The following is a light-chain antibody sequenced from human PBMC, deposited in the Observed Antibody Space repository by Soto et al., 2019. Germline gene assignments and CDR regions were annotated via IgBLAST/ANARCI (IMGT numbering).Light chain of an antibody. J-gene: IGKJ2*01. V-gene: IGKV3-20*01. CDR2: GAT. Sequence: EIVLTQSPGTLSLSPGDTATLSCRASQSVTSVYLAWYQHRSGQPPRLLIYGATYRAAGVPDRFSGSGSGTDFTLTISRLEPEDFAVYYCQQYGTSSYTFGQGTNLEIK. CDR3: QQYGTSSYT. CDR1: QSVTSVY.